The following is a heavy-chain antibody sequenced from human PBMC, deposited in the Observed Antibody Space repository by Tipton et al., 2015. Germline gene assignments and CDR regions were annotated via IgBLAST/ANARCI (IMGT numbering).Heavy chain of an antibody. CDR1: GGTFRSLS. J-gene: IGHJ4*02. V-gene: IGHV1-2*02. Sequence: QLVQSGAEVKKPGSSVKVSCTASGGTFRSLSITWVRQAPGQGLEWMGWINPNSGGTNYAQKFQGRVTMTRDTSISTAYMELSRLRSDDTAVYYCARGEAYFDYWGQGTLVTVSS. CDR3: ARGEAYFDY. CDR2: INPNSGGT.